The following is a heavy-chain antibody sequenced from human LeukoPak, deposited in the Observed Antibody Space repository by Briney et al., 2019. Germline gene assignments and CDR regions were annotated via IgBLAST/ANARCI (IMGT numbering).Heavy chain of an antibody. V-gene: IGHV3-30-3*01. CDR3: ARDRQWLAHYYYYYYMDV. Sequence: GGSLRLSCAASGFTFSSYAMHWVRQAPGKGLEWVAVISYDGSNKYYADSVKGRFTISRDNSKNTLYLQMNSLRAEDTAVYYCARDRQWLAHYYYYYYMDVWGKGTTITVSS. J-gene: IGHJ6*03. CDR2: ISYDGSNK. D-gene: IGHD6-19*01. CDR1: GFTFSSYA.